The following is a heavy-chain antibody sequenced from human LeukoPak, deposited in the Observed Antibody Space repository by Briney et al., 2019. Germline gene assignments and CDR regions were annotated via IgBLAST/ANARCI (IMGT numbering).Heavy chain of an antibody. J-gene: IGHJ1*01. CDR2: MNPHSGET. Sequence: GASVKVSCKTSGYRFTAYPLHWVRQAPGQGLEWLGWMNPHSGETNNAQKFQGRVTMTRDTSISVAYMQLSSLRSDDTAVYYCARGMDAEAFQNWGQGTLVTVSP. D-gene: IGHD2-2*03. CDR3: ARGMDAEAFQN. CDR1: GYRFTAYP. V-gene: IGHV1-2*02.